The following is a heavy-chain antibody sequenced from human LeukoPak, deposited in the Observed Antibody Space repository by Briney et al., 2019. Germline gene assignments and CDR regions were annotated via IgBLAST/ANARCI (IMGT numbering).Heavy chain of an antibody. CDR2: IIHSGST. Sequence: SETLSLTCAVYGGSFSGYHWSWIRQPPGKGLEWIGEIIHSGSTNYNPSLKSRVTISLDTSKNQFSLKLSSVTAADTAVYYRARNVPVVVAATKSGDWFDPWGQGTLVTVSS. CDR3: ARNVPVVVAATKSGDWFDP. V-gene: IGHV4-34*12. D-gene: IGHD2-15*01. J-gene: IGHJ5*02. CDR1: GGSFSGYH.